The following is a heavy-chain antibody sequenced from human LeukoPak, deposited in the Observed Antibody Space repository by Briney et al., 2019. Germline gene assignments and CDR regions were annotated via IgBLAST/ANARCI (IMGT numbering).Heavy chain of an antibody. J-gene: IGHJ4*02. D-gene: IGHD2/OR15-2a*01. CDR1: GGSFSGYY. Sequence: SETLSLTCAVYGGSFSGYYWSWIRQPPGKGLEWIGEINHSGSTNYNPSLKSRVTISVDTSKNEFSLKLSSVTAADTAVYYCATRILLCHYYWGQGTLVTVSS. V-gene: IGHV4-34*01. CDR3: ATRILLCHYY. CDR2: INHSGST.